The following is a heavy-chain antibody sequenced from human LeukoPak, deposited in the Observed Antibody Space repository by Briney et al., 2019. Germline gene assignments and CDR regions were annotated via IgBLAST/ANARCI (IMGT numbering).Heavy chain of an antibody. CDR2: ISGSGGST. CDR3: AKGYRSGWYGDAFDI. V-gene: IGHV3-23*01. D-gene: IGHD6-19*01. CDR1: GFTFSSYA. Sequence: GGSLRLSCAASGFTFSSYAMSWVRQAPGKGLEWVSAISGSGGSTYYADSVKGRFTISRDNSKNTLSLQMNSLRAEDTAVYYCAKGYRSGWYGDAFDIWGQGTMVTVSS. J-gene: IGHJ3*02.